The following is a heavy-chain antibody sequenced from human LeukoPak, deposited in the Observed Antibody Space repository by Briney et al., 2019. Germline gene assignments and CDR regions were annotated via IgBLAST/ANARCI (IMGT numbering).Heavy chain of an antibody. V-gene: IGHV3-53*01. CDR1: GFTVSSNY. Sequence: GGSLRLSCAASGFTVSSNYMSWVRQAPGKGLEWVSVIYSGGSTYYADSVKGRFTISRNNSKNTLYLQMNSLRAEDTAVYYCARDIAAAGPGWFDPWGQGTLVTVSS. CDR2: IYSGGST. D-gene: IGHD6-13*01. CDR3: ARDIAAAGPGWFDP. J-gene: IGHJ5*02.